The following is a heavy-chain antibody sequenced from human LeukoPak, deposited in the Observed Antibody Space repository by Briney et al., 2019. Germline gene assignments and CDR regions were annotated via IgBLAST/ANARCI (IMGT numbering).Heavy chain of an antibody. V-gene: IGHV3-48*01. Sequence: GGSLRLSCAASGFVFDDYGMSWVRHVPGKGLEWVSYISSSSSTIYYADSVKGRFTISRDNAKNSLYLQMNSLRAEDTAVYYCARDRAYCGGDCYSLNWFDPWGQGTLVTVSS. D-gene: IGHD2-21*02. CDR3: ARDRAYCGGDCYSLNWFDP. J-gene: IGHJ5*02. CDR2: ISSSSSTI. CDR1: GFVFDDYG.